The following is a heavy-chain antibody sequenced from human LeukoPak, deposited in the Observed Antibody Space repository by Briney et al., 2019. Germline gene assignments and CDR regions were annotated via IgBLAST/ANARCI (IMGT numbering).Heavy chain of an antibody. CDR2: IYYSGST. CDR1: GGSISGTSYY. D-gene: IGHD3-9*01. Sequence: SETLSLTCTVSGGSISGTSYYWGRIRQPPGKGLEWIGSIYYSGSTYYNPSLKSRVTISVDTSKNQFSLKLSSVTAADTAVYYCARDHNDILTGNWFDPWGQGTLVTVSS. CDR3: ARDHNDILTGNWFDP. J-gene: IGHJ5*02. V-gene: IGHV4-39*02.